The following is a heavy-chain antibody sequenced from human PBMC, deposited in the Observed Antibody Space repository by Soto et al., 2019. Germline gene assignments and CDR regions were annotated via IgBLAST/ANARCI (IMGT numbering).Heavy chain of an antibody. CDR3: AKDEGHYDILTGYYKTRDY. J-gene: IGHJ4*02. V-gene: IGHV3-30*18. CDR1: GFTFSSYG. Sequence: GGSLRLSCAASGFTFSSYGMHWVRQAPGKGLEWVAVISYDGSNKYYADSVKGRFTISRDNSKNTLYLQMNSLRAEDTAVYYCAKDEGHYDILTGYYKTRDYWGQGTLVTVSS. D-gene: IGHD3-9*01. CDR2: ISYDGSNK.